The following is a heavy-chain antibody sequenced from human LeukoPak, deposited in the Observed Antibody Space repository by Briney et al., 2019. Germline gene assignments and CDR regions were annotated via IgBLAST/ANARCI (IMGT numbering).Heavy chain of an antibody. V-gene: IGHV5-51*01. Sequence: GESLKISCKASGYDFTKKWIGWVRLMPGKGLEWMGIIYPGGSDVRYSPSFEGQVTISDDKSSSTAYLQWTSLKGSDTAMYYCARGGERVAADYWGQGTLVTVSS. J-gene: IGHJ4*02. D-gene: IGHD6-25*01. CDR3: ARGGERVAADY. CDR2: IYPGGSDV. CDR1: GYDFTKKW.